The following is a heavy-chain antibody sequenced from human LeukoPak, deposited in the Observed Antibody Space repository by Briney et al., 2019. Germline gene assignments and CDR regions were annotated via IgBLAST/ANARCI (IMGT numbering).Heavy chain of an antibody. D-gene: IGHD3-16*01. J-gene: IGHJ6*02. V-gene: IGHV3-30*03. Sequence: GGSLRLSCAASGFTFSSYGMHWVRQAPGKGPEWVAVISYDGSNKYYADSVKGRFTISRDNAKNSLYLRMNSLTAADTAVYYCARNPDYGAYGENNYYGMDVWGQGTTGTVSS. CDR3: ARNPDYGAYGENNYYGMDV. CDR1: GFTFSSYG. CDR2: ISYDGSNK.